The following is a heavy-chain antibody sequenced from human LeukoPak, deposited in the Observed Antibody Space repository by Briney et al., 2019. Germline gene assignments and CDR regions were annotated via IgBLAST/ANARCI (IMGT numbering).Heavy chain of an antibody. CDR2: IYYSGGA. D-gene: IGHD6-19*01. Sequence: PSETLSLTRTVSGGSMSSYYWSWIRQPPGKELEWIGNIYYSGGANYNPSLKSRVTISVDTSQNQFSLKLSSVTAADTALYYCARRAGNYFDYWGQGTLVTVSS. V-gene: IGHV4-59*08. J-gene: IGHJ4*02. CDR1: GGSMSSYY. CDR3: ARRAGNYFDY.